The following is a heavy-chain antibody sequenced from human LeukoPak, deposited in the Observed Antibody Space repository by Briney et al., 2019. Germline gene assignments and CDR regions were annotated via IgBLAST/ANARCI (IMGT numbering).Heavy chain of an antibody. CDR3: ARELYYYDSSGYYQGAFDI. CDR1: GGSISSYY. Sequence: SETLSLTCTVSGGSISSYYWSWIRQPAGKGLEWIGRIYTSGSTNYNPSLKSRVTMSVDTSKNQFSLKLGSVTAADTAVYYCARELYYYDSSGYYQGAFDIWGQWTMVTVSS. V-gene: IGHV4-4*07. J-gene: IGHJ3*02. D-gene: IGHD3-22*01. CDR2: IYTSGST.